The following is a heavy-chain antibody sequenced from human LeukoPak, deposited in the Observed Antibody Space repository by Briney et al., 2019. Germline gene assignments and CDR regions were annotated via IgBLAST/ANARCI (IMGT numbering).Heavy chain of an antibody. V-gene: IGHV3-23*01. CDR3: TQKTAYEILTGPYDY. CDR1: GFTFSSYA. D-gene: IGHD3-9*01. CDR2: SSGSGGST. Sequence: GGSLRLSCAASGFTFSSYAMSWVRQAPGKVLEWVSASSGSGGSTYYADSVKGRFTISRDNSKNTLYLQMNSLRAEDTAVFFCTQKTAYEILTGPYDYWGQGTLVTVSS. J-gene: IGHJ4*02.